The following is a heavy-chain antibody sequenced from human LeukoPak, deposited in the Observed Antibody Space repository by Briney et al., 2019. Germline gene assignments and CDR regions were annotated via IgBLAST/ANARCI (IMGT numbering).Heavy chain of an antibody. J-gene: IGHJ5*02. Sequence: SQTLSLTCTVSGGSISSGGYYWSWIRQPPGTGLEWIGYIYHSGSTYYNPSLKSRVTISVDRSKNQFSLKLSSVTAADTAVYYCLGSCSSTSCAMGNWFDPWGQGTLVTVSS. V-gene: IGHV4-30-2*01. CDR1: GGSISSGGYY. CDR3: LGSCSSTSCAMGNWFDP. D-gene: IGHD2-2*01. CDR2: IYHSGST.